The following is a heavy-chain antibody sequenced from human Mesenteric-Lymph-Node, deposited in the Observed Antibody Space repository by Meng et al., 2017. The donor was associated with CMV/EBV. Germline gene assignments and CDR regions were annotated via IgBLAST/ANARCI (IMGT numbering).Heavy chain of an antibody. J-gene: IGHJ4*02. CDR2: IKSNADGGTT. CDR1: GLTFSNAW. V-gene: IGHV3-15*01. Sequence: GGSLRLSCAASGLTFSNAWMSWVRQAPGKGLEWVGRIKSNADGGTTDYAAPVKGRFTISRDDSKNTLYLQMNSLKTEDTAVYYCSTDLLRFLEWLDYWGQGTLVTVSS. D-gene: IGHD3-3*01. CDR3: STDLLRFLEWLDY.